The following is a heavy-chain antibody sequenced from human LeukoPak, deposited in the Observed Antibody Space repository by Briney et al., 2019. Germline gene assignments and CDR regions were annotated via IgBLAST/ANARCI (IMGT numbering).Heavy chain of an antibody. J-gene: IGHJ4*02. CDR3: AKDPHFGVVIIPHFDY. V-gene: IGHV3-23*01. CDR2: ISGSGGST. D-gene: IGHD3-3*01. CDR1: GFTFSSYA. Sequence: PGGSLRLSWAASGFTFSSYAMSWVRQAPGKGLEWVSAISGSGGSTYYADSVKGRFTISRDNSKNTLYLQMNSLRAEDTAVYYCAKDPHFGVVIIPHFDYWGQGTLVTVSS.